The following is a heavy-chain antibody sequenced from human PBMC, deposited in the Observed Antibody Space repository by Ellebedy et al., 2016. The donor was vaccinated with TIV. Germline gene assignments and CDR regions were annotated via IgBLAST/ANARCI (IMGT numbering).Heavy chain of an antibody. CDR2: ISAYNGNT. Sequence: ASVKVSXXASGYTFTSYDINWVRQATGQGLEWMGWISAYNGNTNYAQKLQGRVTMTTDTSTSTAYMELRSLRSDDTAVYYCARDKRPSVYGSGSYPYYYYGMDVWGQGTTVTVSS. D-gene: IGHD3-10*01. J-gene: IGHJ6*02. CDR3: ARDKRPSVYGSGSYPYYYYGMDV. CDR1: GYTFTSYD. V-gene: IGHV1-18*01.